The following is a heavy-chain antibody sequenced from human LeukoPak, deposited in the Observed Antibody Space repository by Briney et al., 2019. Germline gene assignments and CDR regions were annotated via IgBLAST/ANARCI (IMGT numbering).Heavy chain of an antibody. CDR3: ARPNDFSWFDP. V-gene: IGHV1-2*02. J-gene: IGHJ5*02. D-gene: IGHD3-3*01. CDR2: ISPNSGGT. CDR1: GYTFTAYY. Sequence: GASVKVSCKASGYTFTAYYIHWVRQAPGQGLEWMGWISPNSGGTNYAQKFQGRVTMTRDTSISTAYMELSRLRSDDTAVYYCARPNDFSWFDPWGQGTLVTVSS.